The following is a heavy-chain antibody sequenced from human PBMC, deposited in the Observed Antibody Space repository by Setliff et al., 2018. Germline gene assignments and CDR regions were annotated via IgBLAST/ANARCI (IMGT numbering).Heavy chain of an antibody. Sequence: SETLSLTCAVSGFSISSGYYWGWIRQPPGKGLEWIVNIHHSGKAYYNPSLKSRVTMSVDTSKNHVSLKLSSVTAADTAVYYCARAHTWSLPNDNSGYPGWFDPWGQGALVTVSS. CDR2: IHHSGKA. CDR3: ARAHTWSLPNDNSGYPGWFDP. J-gene: IGHJ5*02. CDR1: GFSISSGYY. D-gene: IGHD3-22*01. V-gene: IGHV4-38-2*01.